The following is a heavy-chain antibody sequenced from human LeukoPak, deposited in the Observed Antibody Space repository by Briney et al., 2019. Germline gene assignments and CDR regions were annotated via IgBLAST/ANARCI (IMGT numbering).Heavy chain of an antibody. CDR2: MNHSGSS. CDR3: ATLPTKHCSGGSCYPNPGY. D-gene: IGHD2-15*01. CDR1: GGSFSGYY. J-gene: IGHJ4*02. Sequence: LETLSLTCAVYGGSFSGYYWSWIRQSPGKGLEWIGEMNHSGSSNHNPSLKSRVTISVDTSKNQFSLKLSSVTAADTAVYYCATLPTKHCSGGSCYPNPGYWGQGTLVTVSS. V-gene: IGHV4-34*01.